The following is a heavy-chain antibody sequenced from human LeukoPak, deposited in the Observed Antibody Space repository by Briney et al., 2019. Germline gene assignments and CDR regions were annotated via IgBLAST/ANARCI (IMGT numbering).Heavy chain of an antibody. CDR1: GFTFSSCG. D-gene: IGHD6-13*01. V-gene: IGHV3-30*02. J-gene: IGHJ4*02. CDR2: IRYDGSDK. Sequence: GGSLRFSCAGSGFTFSSCGMHWVRQAPGKGLEWVAFIRYDGSDKYYADSVKGRFTISRDNSKNTLYLQMDRLRPEDTAVYYCARGGQQLSSYYLDYWGQGTLVTVSS. CDR3: ARGGQQLSSYYLDY.